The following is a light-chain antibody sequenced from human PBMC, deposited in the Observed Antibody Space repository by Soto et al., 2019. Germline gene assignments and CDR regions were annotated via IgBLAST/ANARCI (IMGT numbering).Light chain of an antibody. CDR1: QGISSY. CDR2: AAS. V-gene: IGKV1-9*01. CDR3: QQLNTYPLT. Sequence: DIQLPQSPSFLSASVVNRVTITCRASQGISSYLAWYQQKPGKAPKLLIYAASTLQSGVPSRFSGSESGTEFTLTISSLQPEDFATYYCQQLNTYPLTFGGGTKVDIK. J-gene: IGKJ4*01.